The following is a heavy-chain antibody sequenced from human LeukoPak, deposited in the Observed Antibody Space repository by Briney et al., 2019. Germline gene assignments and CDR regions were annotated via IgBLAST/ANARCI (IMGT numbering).Heavy chain of an antibody. CDR2: IYYSKNT. V-gene: IGHV4-39*01. CDR1: GGSISSSSAY. Sequence: SETLSLTCTVSGGSISSSSAYWGWIRQPPGKGLEWIGSIYYSKNTYYNPSLKRRVTISADTSKNQFSLKLGPVTAADTAVYYCARHVEMTTVYFDHWGQGTLVTVSS. D-gene: IGHD4-11*01. J-gene: IGHJ4*02. CDR3: ARHVEMTTVYFDH.